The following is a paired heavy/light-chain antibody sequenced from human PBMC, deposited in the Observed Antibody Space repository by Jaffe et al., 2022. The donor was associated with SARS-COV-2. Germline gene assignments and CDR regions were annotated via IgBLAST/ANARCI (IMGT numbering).Heavy chain of an antibody. Sequence: EVSLVPSGGGLVLPGESLSLSCAASGFSVSRNYFSWVRQAPGKGLEWVSALYVGGDTYYADSVKGRFTISRDNSRNILYLQMNSLRPEDTAVYYCARLGEEAGNWGMDVWGQGTTVIVSS. V-gene: IGHV3-66*02. D-gene: IGHD3-16*01. CDR1: GFSVSRNY. J-gene: IGHJ6*02. CDR3: ARLGEEAGNWGMDV. CDR2: LYVGGDT.
Light chain of an antibody. CDR1: QSITTS. Sequence: DIQMTQSPPSLSASVGDRVTITCRASQSITTSLNWYQHKPGRVPDLLIYTTSSLRGGVPSRFSGSGYGTDFTLTISSLQPEDFATYYCQQTYITPFTFGPGTKVDVK. CDR2: TTS. V-gene: IGKV1-39*01. CDR3: QQTYITPFT. J-gene: IGKJ3*01.